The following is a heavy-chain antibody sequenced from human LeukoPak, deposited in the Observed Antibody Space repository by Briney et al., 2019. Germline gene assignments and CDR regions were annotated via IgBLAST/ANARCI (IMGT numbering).Heavy chain of an antibody. CDR2: IDPSGGST. CDR3: ARRPLTAINWFDP. V-gene: IGHV1-46*01. J-gene: IGHJ5*02. CDR1: GYIFTTYY. Sequence: ASVKVSCKASGYIFTTYYMHWVRQAPGQGLEWMGIIDPSGGSTSYAQKFQGRVTMTRDTSTGTVYMELSSLRSDDTAVYYCARRPLTAINWFDPWGQGTLVTVSS. D-gene: IGHD5-18*01.